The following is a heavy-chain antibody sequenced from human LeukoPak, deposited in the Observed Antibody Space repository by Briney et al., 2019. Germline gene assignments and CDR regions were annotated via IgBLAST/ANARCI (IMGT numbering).Heavy chain of an antibody. CDR3: AKELHGSGNYAFDY. D-gene: IGHD3-10*01. CDR1: GFTFSSCA. CDR2: VSVNGGTT. Sequence: GGSLRLSCAASGFTFSSCALSWARQAPGKGLECVSTVSVNGGTTYYADSVKGRFTISRDNSKNTLYLQMNSLRAEDTAVYFCAKELHGSGNYAFDYWGQGTLVTVSS. J-gene: IGHJ4*02. V-gene: IGHV3-23*01.